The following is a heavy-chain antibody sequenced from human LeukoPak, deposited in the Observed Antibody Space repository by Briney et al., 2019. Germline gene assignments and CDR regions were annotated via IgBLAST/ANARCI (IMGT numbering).Heavy chain of an antibody. D-gene: IGHD5/OR15-5a*01. V-gene: IGHV4-39*01. CDR2: VYYTGNA. Sequence: SETLSLTCAVSGDSISNHIYYWDWIRQTPGKGLEWIGAVYYTGNAYYNPSLKSRVTISVDTSDNRFSLHLSSVNAADTAIYYCARLRALSGHRGAFDIWGQGTMVTVSS. J-gene: IGHJ3*02. CDR3: ARLRALSGHRGAFDI. CDR1: GDSISNHIYY.